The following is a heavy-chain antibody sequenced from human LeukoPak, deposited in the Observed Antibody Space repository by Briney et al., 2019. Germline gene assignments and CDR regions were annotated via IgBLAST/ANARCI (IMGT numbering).Heavy chain of an antibody. D-gene: IGHD2-2*01. CDR1: GYTFTGYY. V-gene: IGHV1-2*02. J-gene: IGHJ3*02. Sequence: ASVKVSCKASGYTFTGYYMHWVRQAPGQGLEWMGWINPNTGGTNYAQKFQGRVTMTRDTSISTAYMELSRLRSDDTAVYYCAPALLPRYAFDIWGQGTMVTVSS. CDR2: INPNTGGT. CDR3: APALLPRYAFDI.